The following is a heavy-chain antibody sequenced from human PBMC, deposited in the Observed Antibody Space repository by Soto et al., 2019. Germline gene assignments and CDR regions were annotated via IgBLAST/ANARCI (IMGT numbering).Heavy chain of an antibody. D-gene: IGHD1-26*01. V-gene: IGHV1-46*01. CDR3: AKDVCSGATTACYTRLDS. CDR1: GYTFTSYY. Sequence: AASVKVSCKASGYTFTSYYMHWVRQAPGQGLEWMGIINPSGGSTSYAQKFQGRVTMTRDTSTSTVYMELSSLRSEDSGLYYCAKDVCSGATTACYTRLDSWGQGTQVTVSS. CDR2: INPSGGST. J-gene: IGHJ4*02.